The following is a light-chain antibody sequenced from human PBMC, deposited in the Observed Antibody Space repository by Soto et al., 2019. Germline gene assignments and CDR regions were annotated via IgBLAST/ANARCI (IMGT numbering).Light chain of an antibody. CDR3: QQYQSYSS. Sequence: DIQMTQSPSTLSASFGDRVTITCRASQSISSWLAWYQQKPGKAPKLLIFDASSLESGTPSRFSGRRSGTQFTLTINGLQPDDFATYYCQQYQSYSSFAGGTKVDI. V-gene: IGKV1-5*01. CDR2: DAS. CDR1: QSISSW. J-gene: IGKJ4*01.